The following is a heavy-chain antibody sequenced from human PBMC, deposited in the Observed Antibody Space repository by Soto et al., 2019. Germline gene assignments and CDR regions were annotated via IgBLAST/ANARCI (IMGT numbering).Heavy chain of an antibody. CDR2: ISGSGGST. CDR3: EVYDFWSGYHYGMDV. J-gene: IGHJ6*02. D-gene: IGHD3-3*01. Sequence: GGSLRLSCAASGFTFSSYAISWVRQAPGKGLEWVSAISGSGGSTYYADSVKGRFTISRDNSKNTLYLQMNSLRAEDTAVYYTEVYDFWSGYHYGMDVWGQGTTVTVSS. V-gene: IGHV3-23*01. CDR1: GFTFSSYA.